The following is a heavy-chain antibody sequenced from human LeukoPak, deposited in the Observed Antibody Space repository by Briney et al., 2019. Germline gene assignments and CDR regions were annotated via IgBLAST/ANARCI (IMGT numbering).Heavy chain of an antibody. CDR2: ISYTEKATYDT. CDR1: GGSFNNVGHY. CDR3: AREVPSSRNFDS. J-gene: IGHJ4*02. V-gene: IGHV4-61*03. Sequence: SETLSLTCTVSGGSFNNVGHYWCWGRQPPGKGLEWIAHISYTEKATYDTNYSPSLKGRATISVDTSRNHFSLKVNSLTAADTAVYYCAREVPSSRNFDSWGQGTLVTVSS. D-gene: IGHD6-13*01.